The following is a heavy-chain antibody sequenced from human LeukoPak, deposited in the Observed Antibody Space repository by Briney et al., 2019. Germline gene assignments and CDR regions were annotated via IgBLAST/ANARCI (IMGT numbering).Heavy chain of an antibody. D-gene: IGHD3-22*01. V-gene: IGHV3-23*01. CDR3: AKSITMIVVVTLYDY. CDR2: ISGSGGST. J-gene: IGHJ4*02. CDR1: GFTFSSYA. Sequence: GGSLRLSCAASGFTFSSYAMSWVRQAPGKGLEWVSAISGSGGSTYYAGSVKGRFTISGDNSKNTLYLQMNSLRAEDTAVYYCAKSITMIVVVTLYDYWGQGTLVTVSS.